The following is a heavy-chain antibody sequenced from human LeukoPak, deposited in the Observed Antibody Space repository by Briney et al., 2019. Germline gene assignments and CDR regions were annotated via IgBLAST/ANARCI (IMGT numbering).Heavy chain of an antibody. Sequence: SGPTLVKHTQTLTLTCTCSGFSLSTSGVGVGWIRQPPGKALEWLALIYWNDDKRYSPSLKSRLTITKDTSKNQVVLTMTNMDPVDTAPYYCAHFCSSWIDYWGQGTLVTVSS. J-gene: IGHJ4*02. V-gene: IGHV2-5*01. CDR2: IYWNDDK. CDR3: AHFCSSWIDY. D-gene: IGHD6-13*01. CDR1: GFSLSTSGVG.